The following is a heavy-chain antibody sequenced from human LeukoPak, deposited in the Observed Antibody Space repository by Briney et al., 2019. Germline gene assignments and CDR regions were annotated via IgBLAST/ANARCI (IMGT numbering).Heavy chain of an antibody. D-gene: IGHD1-20*01. J-gene: IGHJ2*01. Sequence: GGSLILSCAASGFTFTSSGFHWVRQAPGKGLEWVALIWYDGSNKYYADSVKGRFTISRDNSKNTVYLQMNSLRAEDTAVYYCARAVFAGDLLTGYWYFDLWGRGTLVTVSS. V-gene: IGHV3-33*01. CDR2: IWYDGSNK. CDR3: ARAVFAGDLLTGYWYFDL. CDR1: GFTFTSSG.